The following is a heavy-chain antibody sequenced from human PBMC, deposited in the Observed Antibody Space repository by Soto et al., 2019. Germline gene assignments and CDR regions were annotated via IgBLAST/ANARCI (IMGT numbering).Heavy chain of an antibody. Sequence: PSENLSLTCTVSGGSISSDYWSWIRQPPGKGLEWIGYIYYSGSTNYNPSLKSRVTISVDTSKNQFSLKLSSVTAADTAVYYCATSMQPTGTTRPNAFDIWGQGTMVT. CDR2: IYYSGST. D-gene: IGHD1-1*01. CDR3: ATSMQPTGTTRPNAFDI. J-gene: IGHJ3*02. CDR1: GGSISSDY. V-gene: IGHV4-59*01.